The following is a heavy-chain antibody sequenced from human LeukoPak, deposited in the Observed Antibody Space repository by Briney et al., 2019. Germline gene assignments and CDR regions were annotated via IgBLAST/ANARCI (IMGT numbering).Heavy chain of an antibody. V-gene: IGHV1-2*02. CDR2: INPNSGGT. J-gene: IGHJ5*02. CDR1: GYTFTGYY. CDR3: ARGTGSHRGWFDP. Sequence: ASVKVSCKASGYTFTGYYMHWVRQAPGQGLEWMGWINPNSGGTNYAQKFQGRVTMTRDTSISTAYMELSRLRSDDTAVYYCARGTGSHRGWFDPWGQGTLVTVSS. D-gene: IGHD3-10*01.